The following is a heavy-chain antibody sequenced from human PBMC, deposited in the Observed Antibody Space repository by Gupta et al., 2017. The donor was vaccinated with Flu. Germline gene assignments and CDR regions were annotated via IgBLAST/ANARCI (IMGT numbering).Heavy chain of an antibody. CDR3: ARGGSGVYYYGMDV. Sequence: EVQLVESGGGVVKPGGALRHSCAACGFPFSRYCMNWFRQAPGKGLEWVSSMSSSSSYIYYADSVKGRFTISRDNAKNSLYLQMNSLRAEDTAVYYCARGGSGVYYYGMDVWGQGTTVTVSS. D-gene: IGHD3-10*01. CDR1: GFPFSRYC. J-gene: IGHJ6*02. V-gene: IGHV3-21*01. CDR2: MSSSSSYI.